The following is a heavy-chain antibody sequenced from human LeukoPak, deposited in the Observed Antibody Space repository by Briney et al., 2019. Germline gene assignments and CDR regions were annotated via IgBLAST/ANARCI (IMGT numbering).Heavy chain of an antibody. Sequence: PGGSLRLSCAASGFTFSNYWMSWVRQAPGKGLEWVANIKQDGSEKYYVDFVKGRFTISRDNAKNSLYLQMNSLRAGDTAVYYCARDSGMDVWGQGTTVTVSS. CDR1: GFTFSNYW. CDR3: ARDSGMDV. V-gene: IGHV3-7*03. J-gene: IGHJ6*02. CDR2: IKQDGSEK.